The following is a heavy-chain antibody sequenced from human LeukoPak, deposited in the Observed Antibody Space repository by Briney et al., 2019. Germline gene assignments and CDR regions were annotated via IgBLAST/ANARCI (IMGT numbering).Heavy chain of an antibody. J-gene: IGHJ4*02. CDR1: GGSISSSSYY. Sequence: SETLSLTCTVSGGSISSSSYYWGWIRQPPGKGLEWIGSIYYSGSTYYNPSLKSRVTISVDTSKNQFSLKLSSVTAADTAVYYCARGPYCGGDCYSHLDYWGQGTLVTVSS. D-gene: IGHD2-21*02. CDR3: ARGPYCGGDCYSHLDY. V-gene: IGHV4-39*01. CDR2: IYYSGST.